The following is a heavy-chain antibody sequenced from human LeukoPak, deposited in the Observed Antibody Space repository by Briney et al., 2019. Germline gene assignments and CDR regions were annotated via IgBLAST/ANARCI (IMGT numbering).Heavy chain of an antibody. CDR3: ARNYVCLMQKTAYEILTGYFSAFDY. CDR2: ISYDGSNK. V-gene: IGHV3-30*03. J-gene: IGHJ4*02. CDR1: GFTFSSYG. D-gene: IGHD3-9*01. Sequence: GGSLRLSCAASGFTFSSYGMHWVRQAPGKGLEWVAVISYDGSNKYYADSVKGRFTISRVNSKNTLYLQMNSLRAEDTAVYYCARNYVCLMQKTAYEILTGYFSAFDYWGQGTMVTVSS.